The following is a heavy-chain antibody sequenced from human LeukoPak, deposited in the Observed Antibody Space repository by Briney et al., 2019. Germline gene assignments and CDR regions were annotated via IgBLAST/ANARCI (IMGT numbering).Heavy chain of an antibody. CDR3: ARATNYYGSGSYGFDY. CDR2: IYHSGST. CDR1: GGSISSGGYS. D-gene: IGHD3-10*01. J-gene: IGHJ4*02. Sequence: SETLSLTCAVSGGSISSGGYSWSWIRQPPGKGLEWIGYIYHSGSTYYNPSLKSRVTISVDRSKNQFSLKLSSVTAADSAVYYCARATNYYGSGSYGFDYWGQGTLVTVSS. V-gene: IGHV4-30-2*01.